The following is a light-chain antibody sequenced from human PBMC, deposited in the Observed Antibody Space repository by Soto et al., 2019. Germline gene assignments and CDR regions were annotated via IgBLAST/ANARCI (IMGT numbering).Light chain of an antibody. V-gene: IGLV2-14*01. CDR1: SSDAV. Sequence: QSALTQPASVSGSPGQSITISCTGTSSDAVSWYQLHPGKAPKLIIFGVTNRPSGVSNRFSGSKSGNTASLTISGLQAEDEADYYCSSYTNSITWVFGGGTKVTVL. CDR2: GVT. J-gene: IGLJ3*02. CDR3: SSYTNSITWV.